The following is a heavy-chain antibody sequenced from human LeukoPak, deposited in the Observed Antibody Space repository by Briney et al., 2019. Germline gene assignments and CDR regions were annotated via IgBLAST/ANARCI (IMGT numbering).Heavy chain of an antibody. Sequence: GGSLRLSCAASGFTFSSYGMHWVRQAPGKGLEWVAVISYDGSNKYYADSVKGRFTISRDDSKNTLYLQMNSLRAEDTAVYYCAKELRGYSYGLRNNWFDPWGQGTLVTVSS. CDR3: AKELRGYSYGLRNNWFDP. J-gene: IGHJ5*02. CDR1: GFTFSSYG. V-gene: IGHV3-30*18. D-gene: IGHD5-18*01. CDR2: ISYDGSNK.